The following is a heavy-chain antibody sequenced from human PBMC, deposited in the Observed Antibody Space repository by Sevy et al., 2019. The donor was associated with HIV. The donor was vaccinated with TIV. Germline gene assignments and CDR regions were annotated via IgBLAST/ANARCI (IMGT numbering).Heavy chain of an antibody. V-gene: IGHV3-33*01. Sequence: GGSLRLSCAASGFTFSSYGMHWVRQAPGKGLEWVAVIWYDGSNKYNADSVKGRFTISRDNSKNTLYLQMNSLRAEDTAVYYCARNRGDGYDFRAFDIWGQGTMVTVSS. CDR2: IWYDGSNK. J-gene: IGHJ3*02. CDR1: GFTFSSYG. CDR3: ARNRGDGYDFRAFDI. D-gene: IGHD3-22*01.